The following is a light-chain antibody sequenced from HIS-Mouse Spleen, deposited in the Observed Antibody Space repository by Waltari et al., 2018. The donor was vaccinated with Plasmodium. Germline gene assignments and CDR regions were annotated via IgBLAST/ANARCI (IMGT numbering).Light chain of an antibody. J-gene: IGLJ2*01. V-gene: IGLV3-1*01. CDR3: QAWDSSTVV. CDR2: QDS. CDR1: TLGAKY. Sequence: SYELTQPPSVSVSPGQPASITCPGDTLGAKYAGWYQQKPGQSPVLVIYQDSKRPSGIPERFSGSNSGNTATLTISGTQAMDEADYYCQAWDSSTVVFGGGTKLTVL.